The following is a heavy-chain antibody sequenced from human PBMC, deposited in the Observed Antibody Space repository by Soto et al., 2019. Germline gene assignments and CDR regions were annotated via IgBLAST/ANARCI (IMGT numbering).Heavy chain of an antibody. CDR3: ARDPAVNYYYGMDI. CDR1: GFTFSPYP. Sequence: PGGPLRLSCPASGFTFSPYPMVCVRQAPGKGLEWVSGVSANGLNTDYAEPVKGRFYISRDNSKNTVSLHMNSLRAEDTAVYYCARDPAVNYYYGMDIWGQGTTVTVSS. D-gene: IGHD3-22*01. CDR2: VSANGLNT. J-gene: IGHJ6*02. V-gene: IGHV3-23*01.